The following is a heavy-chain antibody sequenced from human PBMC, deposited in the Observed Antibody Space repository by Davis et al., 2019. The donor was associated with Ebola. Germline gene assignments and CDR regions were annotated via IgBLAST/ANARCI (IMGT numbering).Heavy chain of an antibody. CDR1: GFTFNDYY. CDR3: AREGSDSYLEY. D-gene: IGHD3-10*01. CDR2: IIGGANSI. Sequence: GGSLRLSCAASGFTFNDYYMSWIRQAPGKGLEWVSSIIGGANSIYYADSVKGRFTISRDNTKNSLYLHLNNLRAEDTAVYYCAREGSDSYLEYWGQGTLVTVSS. V-gene: IGHV3-11*01. J-gene: IGHJ4*02.